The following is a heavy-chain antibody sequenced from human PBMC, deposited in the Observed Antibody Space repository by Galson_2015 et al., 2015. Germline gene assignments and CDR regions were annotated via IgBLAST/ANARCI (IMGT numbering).Heavy chain of an antibody. D-gene: IGHD5-12*01. CDR3: ARGLSGATILFDY. Sequence: SLRLSCAASGFTFSNYEMNWVRQAPGKGLEWVPYITTTGSGIYYADSVKGRFTISRDNAKNSLYLQMNSLRAEDTALYYCARGLSGATILFDYWGQGTLVTVSS. J-gene: IGHJ4*02. CDR2: ITTTGSGI. V-gene: IGHV3-48*03. CDR1: GFTFSNYE.